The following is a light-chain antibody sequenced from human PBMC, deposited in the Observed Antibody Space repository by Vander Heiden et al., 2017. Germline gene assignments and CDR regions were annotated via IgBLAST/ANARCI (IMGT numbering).Light chain of an antibody. CDR3: QEEDSTPRT. V-gene: IGKV4-1*01. Sequence: DIVMTQSPDSLAVSLGERATINCKSSQSVLYSSKNNNYLAWYQQKPGQPPKLLIYWASTRESGVPDRFSGSGSGTDFTLTISSLQAEDVAVYYCQEEDSTPRTFGQGTKVEIK. J-gene: IGKJ1*01. CDR1: QSVLYSSKNNNY. CDR2: WAS.